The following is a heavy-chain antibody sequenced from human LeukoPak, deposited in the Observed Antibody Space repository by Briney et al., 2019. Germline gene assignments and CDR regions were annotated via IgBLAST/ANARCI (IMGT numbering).Heavy chain of an antibody. D-gene: IGHD3-10*01. CDR2: ISHSGST. CDR1: GGSFSGYY. CDR3: ARVRYYGSGSSPISY. V-gene: IGHV4-34*01. Sequence: PSETLSLTCAVYGGSFSGYYWSWIRQPPGKGLEWIGEISHSGSTNYNPSLKSRVTISVDTSKNQFSLKLSSVTAADTAVYYCARVRYYGSGSSPISYWGQGTLVTVSS. J-gene: IGHJ4*02.